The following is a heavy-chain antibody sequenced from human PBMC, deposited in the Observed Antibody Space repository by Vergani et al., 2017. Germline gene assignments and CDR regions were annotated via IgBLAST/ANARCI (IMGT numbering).Heavy chain of an antibody. D-gene: IGHD2-2*01. V-gene: IGHV3-23*01. CDR3: AKEGKSSTPFVAD. CDR2: INGGRT. Sequence: EVQLLESGGGLVQPGGSLRISCAASGFNFNNYGMSWVRQSPGKGLEWVSAINGGRTYYADSVKDRFTISTDNFKNTLYLQMMSLRAEDTAVYYCAKEGKSSTPFVADWGQGTLVDGSS. J-gene: IGHJ4*02. CDR1: GFNFNNYG.